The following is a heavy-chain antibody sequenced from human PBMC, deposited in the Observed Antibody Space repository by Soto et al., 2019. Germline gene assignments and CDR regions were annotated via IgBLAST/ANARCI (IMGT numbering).Heavy chain of an antibody. J-gene: IGHJ6*02. Sequence: QVQLVQSGAEVKKPGSSVKVSCKASGGTFSSYTISWVRQAPGQGLEWMGRIIPILGIANYAQKFQGRVTITADKSTRTANMELTSLRSEDTAVYYCASLMSSGYYYGMDVWGQGTTVTVSS. CDR1: GGTFSSYT. CDR2: IIPILGIA. V-gene: IGHV1-69*02. D-gene: IGHD3-10*01. CDR3: ASLMSSGYYYGMDV.